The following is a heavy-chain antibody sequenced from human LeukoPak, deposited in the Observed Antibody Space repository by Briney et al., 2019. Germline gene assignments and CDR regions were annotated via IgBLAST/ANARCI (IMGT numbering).Heavy chain of an antibody. Sequence: ASAKVSCKASGGTFSSYAISWVRQAPGQGLEWMGGIIPIFGTADYAQKFQGRVTITTDESTSTAYMELSSLRSEDTAVYYCARGRYNWNYDDYYYYYMDVWGKGTTVTVSS. CDR2: IIPIFGTA. V-gene: IGHV1-69*05. J-gene: IGHJ6*03. CDR1: GGTFSSYA. D-gene: IGHD1-7*01. CDR3: ARGRYNWNYDDYYYYYMDV.